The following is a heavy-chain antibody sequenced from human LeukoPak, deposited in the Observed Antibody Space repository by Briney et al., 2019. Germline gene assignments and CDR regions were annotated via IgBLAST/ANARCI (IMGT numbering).Heavy chain of an antibody. CDR3: AKANSSWYYYNIGPLDY. CDR2: ISYDGSNK. Sequence: PGGSLRLSCAASGFTFSSYGMHWVRQAPGKGLEWVAVISYDGSNKYYADSVKGRFTISRDNSKNTLYLQMNSLRAEDTAVYYCAKANSSWYYYNIGPLDYWGQGTLVTVSS. V-gene: IGHV3-30*18. D-gene: IGHD6-13*01. CDR1: GFTFSSYG. J-gene: IGHJ4*02.